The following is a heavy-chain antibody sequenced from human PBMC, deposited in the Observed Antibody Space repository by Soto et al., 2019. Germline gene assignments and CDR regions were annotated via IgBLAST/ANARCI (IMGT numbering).Heavy chain of an antibody. CDR1: GYTFTSYP. V-gene: IGHV1-69*13. D-gene: IGHD2-15*01. CDR2: IIPIFGTA. J-gene: IGHJ6*02. Sequence: SVKVSCKASGYTFTSYPTHWVRQAPGQRLEWMGGIIPIFGTANYAQKFQGRVTITADGSTSTAYMELSSLRSEDTAVYYCARDKIVVVVAATLYYYYYGMDVWGQGTTVTVSS. CDR3: ARDKIVVVVAATLYYYYYGMDV.